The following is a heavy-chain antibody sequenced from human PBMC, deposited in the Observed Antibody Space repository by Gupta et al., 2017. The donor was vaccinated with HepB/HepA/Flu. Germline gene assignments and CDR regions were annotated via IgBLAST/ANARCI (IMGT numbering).Heavy chain of an antibody. Sequence: VQLLDSGGGLVQPGVSLRLSCSAPGFPFDTFYMSWVHQAPGKGMAGVSVIRGRDESTYYADSVQGRFTISKDSSMNTLYLQMNSLRAEYTAKYYCGKGAWLDYWGQGIRVTVSS. D-gene: IGHD4/OR15-4a*01. V-gene: IGHV3-23*01. J-gene: IGHJ4*02. CDR1: GFPFDTFY. CDR2: IRGRDEST. CDR3: GKGAWLDY.